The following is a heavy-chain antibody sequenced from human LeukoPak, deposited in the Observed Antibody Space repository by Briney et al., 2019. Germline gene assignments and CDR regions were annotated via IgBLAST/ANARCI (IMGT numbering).Heavy chain of an antibody. Sequence: SVKVSCKASGGTFSSYAISWVRQAPGQGLEWMGGIIPIFGTANYAQKFQGRVTITADKSTSTAYMELSSLRSEDTAVYYCARGHYYGLGSYLFDYWGQGTLVTVSS. CDR1: GGTFSSYA. V-gene: IGHV1-69*06. D-gene: IGHD3-10*01. CDR3: ARGHYYGLGSYLFDY. J-gene: IGHJ4*02. CDR2: IIPIFGTA.